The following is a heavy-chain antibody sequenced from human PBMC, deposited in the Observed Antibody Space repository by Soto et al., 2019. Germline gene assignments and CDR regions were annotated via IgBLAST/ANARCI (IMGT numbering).Heavy chain of an antibody. CDR3: ARGVRGTAMVAY. J-gene: IGHJ4*02. Sequence: QVQLVQSGAEVKKPGSSVKVSCKASGGTFSSYTISWVRQAPGQGLEWMGRIIPILGIANYAQKFQGRVTSTADRSTRTAYRERSSRRSEATAVYYCARGVRGTAMVAYWGQGTLVTVSS. V-gene: IGHV1-69*02. CDR1: GGTFSSYT. D-gene: IGHD5-18*01. CDR2: IIPILGIA.